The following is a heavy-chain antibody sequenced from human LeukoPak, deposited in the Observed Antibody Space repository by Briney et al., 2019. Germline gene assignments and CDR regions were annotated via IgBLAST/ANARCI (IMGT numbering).Heavy chain of an antibody. J-gene: IGHJ4*02. V-gene: IGHV1-18*01. CDR3: ARGIYDILTGGNHFDY. CDR2: ISAYNGNT. CDR1: GYTFTSYG. Sequence: ASVKVSCKASGYTFTSYGISWVRQAPGQGLEWMGWISAYNGNTNYAQKLQGRVTMTTDTSTSTAYMELRSLRSDDTAAYYCARGIYDILTGGNHFDYWGQGTLVTVSS. D-gene: IGHD3-9*01.